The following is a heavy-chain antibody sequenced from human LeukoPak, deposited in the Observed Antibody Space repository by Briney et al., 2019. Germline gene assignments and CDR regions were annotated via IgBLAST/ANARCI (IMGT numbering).Heavy chain of an antibody. V-gene: IGHV3-30-3*01. CDR2: ISYDGSNK. Sequence: GGSLRLSCAASGFTFSSYAMHWVRQAPGKGLEWVAVISYDGSNKYYADSVKGRFTISRDNSKNTLYLQMNSLRAEDTAVYYCARDWGPTTVLPRTWFDPWGQGTLVTVSS. J-gene: IGHJ5*02. D-gene: IGHD4-11*01. CDR1: GFTFSSYA. CDR3: ARDWGPTTVLPRTWFDP.